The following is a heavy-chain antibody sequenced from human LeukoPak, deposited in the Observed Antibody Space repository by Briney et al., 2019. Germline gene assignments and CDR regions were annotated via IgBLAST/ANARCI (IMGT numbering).Heavy chain of an antibody. CDR2: IYSGGSR. Sequence: GGSLRLSCAASGFTVSSNYMNWVRQAPGKGLEWVSVIYSGGSRYYADSVKGRFTISRDNSKNTLYLQMNSLRAEDTAVYYCYSMIVVEIRVINDYWGQGTLVTVSS. J-gene: IGHJ4*02. CDR1: GFTVSSNY. V-gene: IGHV3-53*01. CDR3: YSMIVVEIRVINDY. D-gene: IGHD3-22*01.